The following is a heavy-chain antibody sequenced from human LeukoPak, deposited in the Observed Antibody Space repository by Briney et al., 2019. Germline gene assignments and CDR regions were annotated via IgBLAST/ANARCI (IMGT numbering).Heavy chain of an antibody. V-gene: IGHV2-70*13. CDR3: ARSDYGDRTSDY. CDR2: IDWDGDK. J-gene: IGHJ4*02. CDR1: GFSLNTRGMC. Sequence: SRPALVKPTQTLTLTCTFSGFSLNTRGMCVSWLRQPPGKALEWLALIDWDGDKYYSTSLKTRPTVSKVTSKNQVVLIMTTMNPVDTAKYYCARSDYGDRTSDYWGQGTLVTVSS. D-gene: IGHD4-17*01.